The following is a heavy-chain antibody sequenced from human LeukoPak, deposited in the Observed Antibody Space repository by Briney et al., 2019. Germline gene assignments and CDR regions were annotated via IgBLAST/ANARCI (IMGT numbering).Heavy chain of an antibody. Sequence: SETLSLTCTVSGGSISSDRHYWAWIRQPPGKGLEWIGSIFHTGSAHYNPSLESRVTLSVDTSNNQFSLNLRSVTAADTALYYCARRRAMMATKFDSWGQGTRVTVSS. CDR1: GGSISSDRHY. D-gene: IGHD5-24*01. CDR3: ARRRAMMATKFDS. V-gene: IGHV4-39*01. J-gene: IGHJ5*01. CDR2: IFHTGSA.